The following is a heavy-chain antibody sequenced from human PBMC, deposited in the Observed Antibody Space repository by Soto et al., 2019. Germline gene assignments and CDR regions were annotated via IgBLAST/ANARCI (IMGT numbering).Heavy chain of an antibody. V-gene: IGHV3-30*18. J-gene: IGHJ4*01. Sequence: GVSMSLSCVGSGGIFSSYGIHWVRQAPGQGLEWVAVISSDGNTQYYANSVMGRFTISRDNSENTLYLQMDSLRPDDTAVYYGANELAAPGDLGDSGLATLVTVVS. CDR2: ISSDGNTQ. CDR3: ANELAAPGDLGD. D-gene: IGHD6-25*01. CDR1: GGIFSSYG.